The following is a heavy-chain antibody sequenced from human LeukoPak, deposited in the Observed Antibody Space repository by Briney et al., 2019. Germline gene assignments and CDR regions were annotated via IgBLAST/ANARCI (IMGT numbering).Heavy chain of an antibody. V-gene: IGHV3-43*02. Sequence: PGGSLRLSCAASGFTFDDYAMHWVRQAPGKGLEWVSLISGDGGSTYYADSVKGRFTISRDNSKNSLYLQMNSLRTEDTALYYCAKDYRYCSGGSCYSGGQRAGFDYWGQGTLVTVSS. CDR1: GFTFDDYA. CDR2: ISGDGGST. J-gene: IGHJ4*02. CDR3: AKDYRYCSGGSCYSGGQRAGFDY. D-gene: IGHD2-15*01.